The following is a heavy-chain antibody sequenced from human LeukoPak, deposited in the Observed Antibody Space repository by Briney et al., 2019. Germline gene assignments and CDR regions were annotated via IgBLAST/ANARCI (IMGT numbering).Heavy chain of an antibody. V-gene: IGHV3-48*03. Sequence: GGSLRLSCAASGFTFSSYEMNWVRQAPGKGLEWVSYISSSGSTIYYADSVKGRFTISRDNAKNSLYLQMNSLRAEDTAVYYCAKPHAGLFSRFQYWGQGTLVTVSS. D-gene: IGHD3-10*02. CDR1: GFTFSSYE. CDR2: ISSSGSTI. CDR3: AKPHAGLFSRFQY. J-gene: IGHJ4*02.